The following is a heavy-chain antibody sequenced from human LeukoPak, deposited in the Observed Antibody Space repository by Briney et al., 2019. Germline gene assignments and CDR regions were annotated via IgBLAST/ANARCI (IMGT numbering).Heavy chain of an antibody. D-gene: IGHD4-23*01. CDR2: IYYSGST. CDR3: AIDYGGNSYYYYYMDV. J-gene: IGHJ6*03. CDR1: GGSISSYY. Sequence: PSETLSLTCTASGGSISSYYWSWIRQLPGKGLEWIGYIYYSGSTNYNPSLKSRVTISVDTSKNQFSLKLSSVTAADTAVYYCAIDYGGNSYYYYYMDVWGKGTTVTVSS. V-gene: IGHV4-59*01.